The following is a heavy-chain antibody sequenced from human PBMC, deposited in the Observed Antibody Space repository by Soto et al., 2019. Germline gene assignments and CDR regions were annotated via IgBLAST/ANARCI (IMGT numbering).Heavy chain of an antibody. CDR1: GFTFSSYW. D-gene: IGHD3-22*01. J-gene: IGHJ4*02. CDR2: INSDGSST. Sequence: GGSLRLSCAASGFTFSSYWMHWVRQAPGKGLVWVSRINSDGSSTSYADSVKGRFTISRDNAKNTLYLQMNSLRAEDTAVYYCARGSYYYDSSGYYYFDYWGQGNLVTV. CDR3: ARGSYYYDSSGYYYFDY. V-gene: IGHV3-74*01.